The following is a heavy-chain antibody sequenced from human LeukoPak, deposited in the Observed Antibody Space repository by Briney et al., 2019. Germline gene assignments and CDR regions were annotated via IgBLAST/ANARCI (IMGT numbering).Heavy chain of an antibody. D-gene: IGHD6-19*01. CDR1: GFTFSSYA. Sequence: GGSLRLSCAASGFTFSSYAMSWVRQAPGKGLEWVSTISGSGGSTYYVDSVKGRFTISRDNSRNTLDIEMNSLIPEDTAVYYCAKTSQYSSGWFDYWGQEPWSPSPQ. J-gene: IGHJ4*01. CDR3: AKTSQYSSGWFDY. V-gene: IGHV3-23*01. CDR2: ISGSGGST.